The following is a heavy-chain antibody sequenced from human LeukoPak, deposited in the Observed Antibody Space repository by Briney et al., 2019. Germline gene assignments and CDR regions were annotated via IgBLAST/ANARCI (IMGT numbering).Heavy chain of an antibody. CDR2: INYGGTT. J-gene: IGHJ4*02. V-gene: IGHV4-39*01. CDR3: ARYVVYGSGKYYFDY. D-gene: IGHD3-10*01. CDR1: GGSISSSNYF. Sequence: SETLSLTCTVSGGSISSSNYFWSWIRQPPGQELEWIASINYGGTTYYNPSLKSRVTISVDTSKNQFSLRLTSVTAADTAVYLCARYVVYGSGKYYFDYWGQGSLVSVSS.